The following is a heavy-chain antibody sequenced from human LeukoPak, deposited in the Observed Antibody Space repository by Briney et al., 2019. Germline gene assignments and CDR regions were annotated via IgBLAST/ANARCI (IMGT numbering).Heavy chain of an antibody. J-gene: IGHJ6*03. CDR2: IYHSGST. CDR1: GYSISSGYY. V-gene: IGHV4-38-2*01. D-gene: IGHD3-3*02. Sequence: SETLSLTCAVSGYSISSGYYWGWIRQPPGKGLEWIGSIYHSGSTYYNPSLKSRVTISVDTSKDQFSLKLSSVTAADTAVYYCARHLGTSSLTRYYYYMDVWGKGTTVTVSS. CDR3: ARHLGTSSLTRYYYYMDV.